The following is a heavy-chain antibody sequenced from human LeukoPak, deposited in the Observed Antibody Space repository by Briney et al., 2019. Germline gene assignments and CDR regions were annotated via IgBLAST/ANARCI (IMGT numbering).Heavy chain of an antibody. V-gene: IGHV3-30*01. Sequence: GGSLRLSCAASGFTFSSYAMHWVRQAPGKGLEWVAVISYDGSNKYYADSVKGRFTIPRDNSKNTLYLQMNSLRAEDTAVYYCARDPSEAAAGIGDYWGQGTLVTVSS. D-gene: IGHD6-13*01. J-gene: IGHJ4*02. CDR3: ARDPSEAAAGIGDY. CDR2: ISYDGSNK. CDR1: GFTFSSYA.